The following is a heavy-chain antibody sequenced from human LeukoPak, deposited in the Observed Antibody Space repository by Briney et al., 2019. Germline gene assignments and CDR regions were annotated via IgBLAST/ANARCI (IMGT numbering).Heavy chain of an antibody. CDR1: GFTFSSYE. Sequence: GGSLRLSCAASGFTFSSYEMNWVRQAPGKGLEWVSYISDSGSSIDCADSVKGRFTISRDNAKNSLFLQMNILRDEDTAVYYCARDGPEQNDFDVWGQGTTVTVSS. CDR3: ARDGPEQNDFDV. V-gene: IGHV3-48*03. J-gene: IGHJ6*02. CDR2: ISDSGSSI. D-gene: IGHD1/OR15-1a*01.